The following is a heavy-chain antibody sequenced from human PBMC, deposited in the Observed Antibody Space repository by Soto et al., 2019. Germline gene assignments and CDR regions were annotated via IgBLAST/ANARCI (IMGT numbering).Heavy chain of an antibody. CDR3: ASLYEINGDYDNYFDY. V-gene: IGHV4-39*01. CDR2: IYYSGST. Sequence: SETLSLTCTVSGGSISSSSYYWGWIRQPPGKGLEWIGSIYYSGSTYYNPSLKSRVTISVDTSKNQFSLKLSSVTAADTAVYYCASLYEINGDYDNYFDYGGRGTLVTVSS. CDR1: GGSISSSSYY. D-gene: IGHD4-17*01. J-gene: IGHJ4*02.